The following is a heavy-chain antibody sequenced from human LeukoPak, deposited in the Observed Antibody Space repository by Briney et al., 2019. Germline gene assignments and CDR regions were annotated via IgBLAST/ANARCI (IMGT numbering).Heavy chain of an antibody. CDR3: ARYSGTKRDFDY. CDR2: IYYSGIT. V-gene: IGHV4-31*03. CDR1: GGSISNDGYY. Sequence: SETLSLTCTVSGGSISNDGYYWSWIRQHPGKGLEWIGYIYYSGITYYNPSLKSRVTISVDTSKNQFSLKLSSVTAADTALYYCARYSGTKRDFDYWGQETLVTVSS. J-gene: IGHJ4*02. D-gene: IGHD5-12*01.